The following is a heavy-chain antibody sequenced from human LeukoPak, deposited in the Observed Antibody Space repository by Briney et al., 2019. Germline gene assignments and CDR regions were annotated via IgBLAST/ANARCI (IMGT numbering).Heavy chain of an antibody. CDR3: ARATHNYIGY. CDR1: GYTFTSYY. Sequence: GASVKVSCKASGYTFTSYYMHWVRQAPGQGLEWMGIINPSGGSTSYAPKFQGRVTMTRDTSTNTVYMELSSLRSEDTAVYYCARATHNYIGYWGQGTLVTVSS. J-gene: IGHJ4*02. V-gene: IGHV1-46*01. CDR2: INPSGGST.